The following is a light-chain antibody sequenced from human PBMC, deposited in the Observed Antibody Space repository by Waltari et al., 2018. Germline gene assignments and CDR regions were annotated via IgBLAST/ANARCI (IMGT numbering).Light chain of an antibody. V-gene: IGLV1-47*01. CDR2: RNN. CDR3: AVWDDSLRGGV. CDR1: SSNIGVHY. Sequence: QSVLTQPPSASATPGQSVTISCSGSSSNIGVHYVYWYQQFPGTAPTLLIYRNNARPAGVADRFSESKSGTSASPAISGRRSEDEADYDWAVWDDSLRGGVFGGGTKLTVL. J-gene: IGLJ3*02.